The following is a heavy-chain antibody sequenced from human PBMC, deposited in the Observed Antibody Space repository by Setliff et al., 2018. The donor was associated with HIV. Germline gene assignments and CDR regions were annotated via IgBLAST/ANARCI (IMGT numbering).Heavy chain of an antibody. D-gene: IGHD3-16*01. CDR3: ARRSPGGGYYMDV. V-gene: IGHV4-61*02. Sequence: SETLSLTCTVSGGSISSGDYYWSWIRQPAGKGLEWIGRIYTSGSTNYNPSLKSRVTISLDTSKNQFSLNLSSVTAADTAVYYCARRSPGGGYYMDVWGKGTTVTVS. CDR2: IYTSGST. CDR1: GGSISSGDYY. J-gene: IGHJ6*03.